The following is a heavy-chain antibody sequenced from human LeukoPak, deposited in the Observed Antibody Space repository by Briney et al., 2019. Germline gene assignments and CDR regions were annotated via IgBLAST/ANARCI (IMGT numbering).Heavy chain of an antibody. J-gene: IGHJ6*02. D-gene: IGHD2-2*01. Sequence: SETLSLTCTVSGGSISSGSYYWSWIRQPAGKGLEWIGRIYTSGSTNYNPSLKSRVTISVDMSKNQFSLKLSSVTAADTAVYYCARSEVVPAYYYGMDVWGQGTTVTVSS. CDR2: IYTSGST. CDR3: ARSEVVPAYYYGMDV. CDR1: GGSISSGSYY. V-gene: IGHV4-61*02.